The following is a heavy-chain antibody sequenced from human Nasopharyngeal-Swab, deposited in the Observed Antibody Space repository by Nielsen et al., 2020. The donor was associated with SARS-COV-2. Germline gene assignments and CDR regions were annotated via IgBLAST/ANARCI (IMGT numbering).Heavy chain of an antibody. V-gene: IGHV3-48*02. J-gene: IGHJ6*02. CDR1: GFTFSSYS. CDR3: ARVGATNYGMDV. Sequence: ESLNIPCQASGFTFSSYSMNWVRQAPGQGLEWGSYISSSSSTIYYAKSVKGRFTITRDNAKNSLYLQMNSLRDEDTSVYYCARVGATNYGMDVWGQGTTVTVSS. CDR2: ISSSSSTI. D-gene: IGHD1-26*01.